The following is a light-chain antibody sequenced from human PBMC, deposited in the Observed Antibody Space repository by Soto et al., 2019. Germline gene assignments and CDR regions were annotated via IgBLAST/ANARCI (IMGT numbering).Light chain of an antibody. CDR2: GAS. Sequence: EIVMTQSPAALSVSPRERATLSCRASQSVSSNLAWYQHKPGQAPRLLIYGASTRATGIPARFSGSGSGTEFTLTINSLQSEDFAVYYCQEFNKWPLTFGGGTKVDIK. V-gene: IGKV3-15*01. J-gene: IGKJ4*01. CDR3: QEFNKWPLT. CDR1: QSVSSN.